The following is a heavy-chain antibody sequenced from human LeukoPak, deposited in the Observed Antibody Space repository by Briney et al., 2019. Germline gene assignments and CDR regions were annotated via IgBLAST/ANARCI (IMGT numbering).Heavy chain of an antibody. Sequence: GESLQISCRGSGYAFPNFWIAWVRQLPGKGLDWIGTVYPGDSDTIYSPSFAGHVTISADQSINTAYLRWSSLKTSDSAIYFCARPIYRGSYLFWGQGTLVTVSS. CDR3: ARPIYRGSYLF. J-gene: IGHJ1*01. CDR2: VYPGDSDT. CDR1: GYAFPNFW. V-gene: IGHV5-51*01. D-gene: IGHD1-26*01.